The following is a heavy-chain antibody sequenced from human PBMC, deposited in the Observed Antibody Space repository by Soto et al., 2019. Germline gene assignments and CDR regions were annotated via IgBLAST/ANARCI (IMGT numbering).Heavy chain of an antibody. D-gene: IGHD3-10*01. V-gene: IGHV4-39*01. CDR3: ARHAPVLPYYYYYMDV. CDR1: GGSISSSSYY. J-gene: IGHJ6*03. CDR2: IYYSGST. Sequence: SETLSLTCTVSGGSISSSSYYWGWIRQPPGKGLEWIGSIYYSGSTYYNPSLKSRVTISVDTSKNQFSLKLSSVTAADTAVYYCARHAPVLPYYYYYMDVWGKGTTVTVSS.